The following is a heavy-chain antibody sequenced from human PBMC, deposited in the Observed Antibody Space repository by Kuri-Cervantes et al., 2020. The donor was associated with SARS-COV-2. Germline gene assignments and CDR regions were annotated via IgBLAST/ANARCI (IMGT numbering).Heavy chain of an antibody. D-gene: IGHD2-21*01. J-gene: IGHJ5*02. CDR1: GFSFNTCA. Sequence: RGSLRLSCAGSGFSFNTCAMHWVRQAPGKGLEWVTMISSDGKNKNYADSVTGRFTIPIDNSKNTLYLQINSLRSEDTAIFYCASVRVGVLDLWGQGALVTVSS. CDR2: ISSDGKNK. CDR3: ASVRVGVLDL. V-gene: IGHV3-30*04.